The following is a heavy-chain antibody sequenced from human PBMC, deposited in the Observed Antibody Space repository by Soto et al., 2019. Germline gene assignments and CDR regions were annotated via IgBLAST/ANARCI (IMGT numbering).Heavy chain of an antibody. CDR2: INPSGGST. D-gene: IGHD2-21*02. CDR1: GYTFTSYY. CDR3: ARDHPQAAYCGGDCPLSKHYGMDI. V-gene: IGHV1-46*01. J-gene: IGHJ6*02. Sequence: GSVEVSCEASGYTFTSYYMHWVRQAPGQGLEWMGIINPSGGSTSYAKKFQGRVTMTRDKFTSTVYTELSRVRSEDTAVYYCARDHPQAAYCGGDCPLSKHYGMDIWGQGTMVTVSS.